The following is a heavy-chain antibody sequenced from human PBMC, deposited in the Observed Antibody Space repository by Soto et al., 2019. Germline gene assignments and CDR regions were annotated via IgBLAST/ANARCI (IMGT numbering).Heavy chain of an antibody. V-gene: IGHV3-30-3*01. CDR2: ISYDGSNK. J-gene: IGHJ4*02. CDR3: ARDRGSCSSTSCYLLAWALDY. Sequence: QVQLVESGGGVVQPGRSLRLSCAASGFTFSSYAMHWVRQAPGKGLEWVAVISYDGSNKYYADSVKGRFTISRDNSKNTLYLQMNSLRAEDTAVYYCARDRGSCSSTSCYLLAWALDYWGQGTLVTVSS. CDR1: GFTFSSYA. D-gene: IGHD2-2*01.